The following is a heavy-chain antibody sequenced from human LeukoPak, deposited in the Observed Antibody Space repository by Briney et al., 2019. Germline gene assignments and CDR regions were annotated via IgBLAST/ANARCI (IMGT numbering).Heavy chain of an antibody. CDR3: ARIYCGGDCRGYYYHYYMDV. D-gene: IGHD2-21*02. J-gene: IGHJ6*03. CDR2: IYISGST. V-gene: IGHV4-4*08. Sequence: SETLSLTCTVSGGSISSYYWSWIRQPPGKGLEWIGRIYISGSTNYNPSLKSRVTISVDRSKNQFSLKLSSVTAADTAVYYCARIYCGGDCRGYYYHYYMDVWGKGTTVTISS. CDR1: GGSISSYY.